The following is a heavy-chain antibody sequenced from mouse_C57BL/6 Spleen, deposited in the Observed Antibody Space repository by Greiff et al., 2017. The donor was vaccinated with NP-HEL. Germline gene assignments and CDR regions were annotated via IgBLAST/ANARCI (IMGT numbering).Heavy chain of an antibody. V-gene: IGHV5-9*01. CDR2: ISGGGGNT. CDR3: ARRDYYSNYEGYFDV. Sequence: EVQVVESGGGLVKPGGSLKLSCAASGFTFSSYTMSWVRQTPEKRLEWVATISGGGGNTYYPDSVKGRFTISRDNAKNTLYLQMSSLRSEDTALYYCARRDYYSNYEGYFDVWGTGTTVTVSS. CDR1: GFTFSSYT. J-gene: IGHJ1*03. D-gene: IGHD2-5*01.